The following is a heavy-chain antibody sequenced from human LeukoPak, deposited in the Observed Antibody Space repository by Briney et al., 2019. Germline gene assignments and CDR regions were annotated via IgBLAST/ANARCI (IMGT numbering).Heavy chain of an antibody. CDR2: IYYNGKT. J-gene: IGHJ3*02. Sequence: SETLSLTCTVSGGAITDSNYYWGEIRQPPGEGLEWIGNIYYNGKTFYNESVKSRVTISVDTSKNQFSLKLNSVTAADTALFYCARYSGSHYAFDISGQGTMVTVSS. CDR1: GGAITDSNYY. CDR3: ARYSGSHYAFDI. D-gene: IGHD1-26*01. V-gene: IGHV4-39*01.